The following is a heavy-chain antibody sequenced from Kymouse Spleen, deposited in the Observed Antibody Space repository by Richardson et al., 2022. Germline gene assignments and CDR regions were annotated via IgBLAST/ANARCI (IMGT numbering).Heavy chain of an antibody. V-gene: IGHV3-21*03. D-gene: IGHD5-18,IGHD5-18*01. CDR2: ISSSSSYI. CDR3: ARDRDTAMAPYYYYGMDV. J-gene: IGHJ6*02. CDR1: GFTFSSYS. Sequence: EVQLVESGGGLVKPGGSLRLSCAASGFTFSSYSMNWVRQAPGKGLEWVSSISSSSSYIYYADSVKGRFTISRDNAKNSLYLQMNSLRAEDTAVYYCARDRDTAMAPYYYYGMDVWGQGTTVTVSS.